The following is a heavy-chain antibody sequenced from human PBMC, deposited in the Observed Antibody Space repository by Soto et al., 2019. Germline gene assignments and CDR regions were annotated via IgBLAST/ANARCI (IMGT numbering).Heavy chain of an antibody. D-gene: IGHD1-26*01. CDR3: AKEGGLSGSYYISSSYYFDY. V-gene: IGHV3-30*18. Sequence: QVQLVESGGGVVQPGRSLRLSCVASGFTFSSYGMHWVRQAPGEGLEWVAIISYDGSNTYYADSVKGRFTISRDNSKYTLYLQMNSLRPEDTSVYYCAKEGGLSGSYYISSSYYFDYWGQGTLVTVSS. CDR1: GFTFSSYG. J-gene: IGHJ4*02. CDR2: ISYDGSNT.